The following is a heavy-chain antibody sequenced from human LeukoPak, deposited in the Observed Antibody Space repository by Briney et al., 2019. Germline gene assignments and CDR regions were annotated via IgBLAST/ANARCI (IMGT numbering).Heavy chain of an antibody. CDR3: ARVEYDSSGYYYYGMDV. Sequence: SQTLSLTCAISGDSVSSNSAAWNWPNPCPSIGLEGLGRTYYRSKQYHDYVVSVKSRISIQPDTSKNQFSLQLNSVAPEETAVYYCARVEYDSSGYYYYGMDVWGQGTTVTVFS. J-gene: IGHJ6*02. CDR1: GDSVSSNSAA. V-gene: IGHV6-1*01. CDR2: TYYRSKQYH. D-gene: IGHD3-22*01.